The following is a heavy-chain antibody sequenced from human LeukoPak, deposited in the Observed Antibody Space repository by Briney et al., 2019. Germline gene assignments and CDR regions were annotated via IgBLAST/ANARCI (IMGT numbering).Heavy chain of an antibody. Sequence: GGSLRLSCAASGFTFSRYWMHWVRQAPGKGLEWVANIKQDGSEKFYVDSVKGRFTISRDNAKNSLFLQMNSLRAEDTAVYYCARDPVHSSGWFAVSYYYMDVWGKGTTVTVSS. CDR3: ARDPVHSSGWFAVSYYYMDV. CDR2: IKQDGSEK. CDR1: GFTFSRYW. V-gene: IGHV3-7*01. J-gene: IGHJ6*03. D-gene: IGHD6-19*01.